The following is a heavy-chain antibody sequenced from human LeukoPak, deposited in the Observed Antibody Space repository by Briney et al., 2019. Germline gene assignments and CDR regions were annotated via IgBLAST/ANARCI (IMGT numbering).Heavy chain of an antibody. D-gene: IGHD6-19*01. Sequence: SETLSLTCTVSGGPISRSGYYWGWIRQPPGKGLEWIGEINHSGSTNYNPSLKSRVTISVDTSKNQFSLKLSSVTAADTAVYYCARGPRLTGFRRIAVAGTPYFDYWGQGTLVTVSS. CDR1: GGPISRSGYY. J-gene: IGHJ4*02. CDR3: ARGPRLTGFRRIAVAGTPYFDY. CDR2: INHSGST. V-gene: IGHV4-39*07.